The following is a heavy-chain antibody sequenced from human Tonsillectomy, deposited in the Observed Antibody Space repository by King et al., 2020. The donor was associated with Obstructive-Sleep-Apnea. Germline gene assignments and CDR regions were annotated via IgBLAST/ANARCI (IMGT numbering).Heavy chain of an antibody. CDR2: LYFGGGA. Sequence: LQLQESGPGLVKPSETLSLTCAVSGGFISGGPYNWGWIRQPPGKGLEWVGGLYFGGGAYDNPSLKSRVTISIDTSKNQFSLKLISMTAADTAVYFCVRGQHLAFDRWGQGTLITVSS. CDR3: VRGQHLAFDR. V-gene: IGHV4-39*07. D-gene: IGHD1-1*01. J-gene: IGHJ4*02. CDR1: GGFISGGPYN.